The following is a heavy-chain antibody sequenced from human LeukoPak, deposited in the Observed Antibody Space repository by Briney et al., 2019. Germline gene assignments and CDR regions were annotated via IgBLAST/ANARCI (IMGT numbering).Heavy chain of an antibody. CDR1: GGSISSGSYY. D-gene: IGHD2-15*01. CDR3: ARAWGDIVVVVAATSNWFDP. J-gene: IGHJ5*02. Sequence: SETLSLTCTVSGGSISSGSYYWSWIRQPPGKGLEWIGEINHSGSTNYNPSLKSRVTISVDTSKNQFSLKLSSVTAADTAVYYCARAWGDIVVVVAATSNWFDPWGQGTLVTVSS. V-gene: IGHV4-39*07. CDR2: INHSGST.